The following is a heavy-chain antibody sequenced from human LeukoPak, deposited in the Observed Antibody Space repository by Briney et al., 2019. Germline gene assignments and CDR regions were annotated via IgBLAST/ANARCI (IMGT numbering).Heavy chain of an antibody. CDR1: GGSFSGYY. CDR2: INHSGST. D-gene: IGHD3-3*01. J-gene: IGHJ4*02. Sequence: SETLSLTCAVYGGSFSGYYWSWIRQPPGKGLEWIGEINHSGSTNYNPSLKSRVTISVDTSKNQFSLKLSSVTAADTAVYYCARGKNDFWSGYYTTPPDYWGQGTLVTVS. V-gene: IGHV4-34*01. CDR3: ARGKNDFWSGYYTTPPDY.